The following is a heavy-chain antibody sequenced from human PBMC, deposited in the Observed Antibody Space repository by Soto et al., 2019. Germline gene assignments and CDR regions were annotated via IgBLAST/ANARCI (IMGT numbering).Heavy chain of an antibody. J-gene: IGHJ4*02. D-gene: IGHD5-12*01. V-gene: IGHV3-72*01. CDR1: GFSFSGHY. CDR2: SRNKAKSYTT. Sequence: PGGSLRLSCAAAGFSFSGHYMDWVGQTPGKGLEWVGRSRNKAKSYTTDYAASVKGRFTVSRDDSENSFYLQMNSLKTEDTAVYYCTRASTVAIDYWGQGTQVTVSS. CDR3: TRASTVAIDY.